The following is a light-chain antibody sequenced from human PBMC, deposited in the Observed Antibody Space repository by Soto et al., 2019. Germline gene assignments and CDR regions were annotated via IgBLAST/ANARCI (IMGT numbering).Light chain of an antibody. Sequence: DIQMTQFPSSLSASLGDRVTITCRANQDISSYLIWYQHKLGQAPKLLIHAASTLASGVPSRFSGSESGTDFTLTISGLEHEDSATYYCQQSYKTPWTFGQGTKVEIK. CDR3: QQSYKTPWT. CDR2: AAS. CDR1: QDISSY. J-gene: IGKJ1*01. V-gene: IGKV1-39*01.